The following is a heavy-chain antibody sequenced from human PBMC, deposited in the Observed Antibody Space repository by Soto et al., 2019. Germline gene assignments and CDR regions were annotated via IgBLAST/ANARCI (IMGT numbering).Heavy chain of an antibody. J-gene: IGHJ6*02. CDR3: ARQYDYVWESGGMDV. Sequence: QVQLQESGPGLVKPSETLSLTCTVSGGSISSYYWSWIRQPPGKGLEWIGYIYYSGSTNYNPSLKSRVTISVDTSKNQFSLKLSSVTAADTAVYYCARQYDYVWESGGMDVWGQGTTVTVSS. D-gene: IGHD3-16*01. CDR2: IYYSGST. V-gene: IGHV4-59*08. CDR1: GGSISSYY.